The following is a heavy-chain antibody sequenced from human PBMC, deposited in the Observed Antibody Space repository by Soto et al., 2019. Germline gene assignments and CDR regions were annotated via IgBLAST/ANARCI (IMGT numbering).Heavy chain of an antibody. J-gene: IGHJ4*02. Sequence: EVQLVESGGGLVQPGRSLRLSCAASGFTFDDYAMHWVRQAPGKGLEWVSGISRDSGSIGYADSVKGRFTNSGDNAKNSLDLQMNSLGAEETALYYCAKDSSSWYFFDYWGQGTLVTVSS. CDR3: AKDSSSWYFFDY. CDR2: ISRDSGSI. D-gene: IGHD6-13*01. V-gene: IGHV3-9*01. CDR1: GFTFDDYA.